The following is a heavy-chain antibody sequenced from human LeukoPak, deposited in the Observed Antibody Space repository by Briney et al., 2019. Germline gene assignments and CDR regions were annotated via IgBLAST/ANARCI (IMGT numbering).Heavy chain of an antibody. CDR2: ISTSGSTI. CDR3: ASTIFGLIAL. V-gene: IGHV3-48*03. J-gene: IGHJ4*02. Sequence: GGSLRLSCAASGFSFRSYEMNWVRQAPGKGLEWVSYISTSGSTIYYADSVRGRFTISRENAKNSLYLQMNSLRVGDTAVYYCASTIFGLIALWGQGTLVTVSS. CDR1: GFSFRSYE. D-gene: IGHD3-3*01.